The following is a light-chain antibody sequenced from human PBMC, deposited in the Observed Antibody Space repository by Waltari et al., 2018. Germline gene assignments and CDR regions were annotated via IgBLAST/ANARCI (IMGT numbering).Light chain of an antibody. CDR2: RVS. J-gene: IGKJ1*01. V-gene: IGKV2-30*02. CDR3: MQGTRWPWT. CDR1: QSLVHSDGNTY. Sequence: DVVMTQSPLSLPVTLGQPASISCRSSQSLVHSDGNTYLNWFQQRPGQSPRRLFYRVSNRDSGVPDRFSGSGSGTDFTLKISRVEAEDVGVYYCMQGTRWPWTFGQGTKVEIK.